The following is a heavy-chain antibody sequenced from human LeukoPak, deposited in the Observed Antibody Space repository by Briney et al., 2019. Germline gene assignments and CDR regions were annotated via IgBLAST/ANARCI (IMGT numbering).Heavy chain of an antibody. V-gene: IGHV3-30*02. CDR1: GFTFSTYG. J-gene: IGHJ6*03. D-gene: IGHD1-14*01. Sequence: GGSLRLSRAASGFTFSTYGMHWVRQAPGKGLEWAAFIRYDGSNEYYADSVKGRFTISRDNSKNTLYLQMNSLRAEDTAVYYCAKDLGRYGYYYYYYMDVWGKGTTVTVSS. CDR3: AKDLGRYGYYYYYYMDV. CDR2: IRYDGSNE.